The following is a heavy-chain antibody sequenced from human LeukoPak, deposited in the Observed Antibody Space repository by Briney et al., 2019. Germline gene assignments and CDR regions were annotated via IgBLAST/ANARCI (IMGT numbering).Heavy chain of an antibody. V-gene: IGHV4-59*01. CDR3: ARFPPGGSFYGMDV. CDR1: GGSISSYY. Sequence: SETLSLTCTVSGGSISSYYWSWIRQPPGKGLEWIGYIYYSGSTNYNPSLKSRVTISVDTSKNQFSLKLSSVTAADTAVYYCARFPPGGSFYGMDVWGQGTTVTVSS. J-gene: IGHJ6*02. D-gene: IGHD2-8*02. CDR2: IYYSGST.